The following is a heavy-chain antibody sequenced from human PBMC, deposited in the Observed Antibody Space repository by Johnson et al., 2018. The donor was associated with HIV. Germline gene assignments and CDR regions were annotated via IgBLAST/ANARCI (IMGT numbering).Heavy chain of an antibody. V-gene: IGHV3-7*01. CDR3: ARDPLICTGDVCRYWYFDL. CDR1: GFTFSNAW. D-gene: IGHD2-8*02. CDR2: IKQDGSEK. Sequence: MQLVESGGGLVQPGGSLRLSCAASGFTFSNAWMSWVRQAPGKGLEWVANIKQDGSEKYYVDSVKGRFTISRDNAKNSLYLQMSSLRAEDTAVYYCARDPLICTGDVCRYWYFDLWGRGTLVTVSS. J-gene: IGHJ2*01.